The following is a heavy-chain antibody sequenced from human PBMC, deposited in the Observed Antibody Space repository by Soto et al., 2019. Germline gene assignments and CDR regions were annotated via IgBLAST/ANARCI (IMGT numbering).Heavy chain of an antibody. J-gene: IGHJ3*02. D-gene: IGHD7-27*01. Sequence: QVQLVQSGAEVKKPGASVKVSCKASGYIFSAYYLYWVRQAPGQGLEWVGWINPDSGGTKYAQKFQGWVTMTRETSIKTAYMELSRLRSDDRAVYYCARGDTGVDDALDIWGQGTKVTVSS. CDR1: GYIFSAYY. CDR2: INPDSGGT. V-gene: IGHV1-2*04. CDR3: ARGDTGVDDALDI.